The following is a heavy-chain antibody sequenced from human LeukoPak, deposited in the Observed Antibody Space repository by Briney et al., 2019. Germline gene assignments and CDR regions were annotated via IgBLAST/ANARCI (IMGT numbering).Heavy chain of an antibody. J-gene: IGHJ4*02. D-gene: IGHD1-26*01. CDR1: GFAFNNYA. CDR3: AKTQWKVGATDYFDY. Sequence: AGGSLRLSCAASGFAFNNYAMTWVRQAPGKGLEWVSNINDNGGQRHYADSVKGRFTISRDNSKNTLFSQMDGLRAEDTAVYYCAKTQWKVGATDYFDYWGQGILVTVSS. CDR2: INDNGGQR. V-gene: IGHV3-23*01.